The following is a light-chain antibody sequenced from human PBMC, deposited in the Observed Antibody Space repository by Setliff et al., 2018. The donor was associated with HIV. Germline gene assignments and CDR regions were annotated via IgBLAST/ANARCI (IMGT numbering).Light chain of an antibody. J-gene: IGLJ1*01. CDR1: SSVVGASNS. CDR2: DVS. CDR3: CSYAGSYTSLYV. V-gene: IGLV2-11*01. Sequence: QSALAQPRSVSGSPGQSVTISCTGTSSVVGASNSVSWYQHHPGKAPKVIIYDVSDRPSGVPDRFSGSKSGNTASLTISGLQAEDEADYHCCSYAGSYTSLYVFGTGTKVTVL.